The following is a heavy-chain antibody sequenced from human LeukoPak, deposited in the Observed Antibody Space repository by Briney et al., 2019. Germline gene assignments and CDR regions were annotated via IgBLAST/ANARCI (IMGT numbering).Heavy chain of an antibody. Sequence: AGGSLRLSCAASGFIFRIYPMHCVRQAPGKGLEWVGNIKQDGSEKYYVDSVKGRFTISRDNAKNSLYLDMNSLRVEDTAIYYCTRDFDPWGQGTLVTVSS. CDR2: IKQDGSEK. CDR3: TRDFDP. CDR1: GFIFRIYP. V-gene: IGHV3-7*01. J-gene: IGHJ5*02.